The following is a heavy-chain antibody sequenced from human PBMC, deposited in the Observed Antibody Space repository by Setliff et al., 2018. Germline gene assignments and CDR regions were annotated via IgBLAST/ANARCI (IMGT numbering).Heavy chain of an antibody. J-gene: IGHJ3*02. Sequence: ASVKVSCKASGFTFKTYSFSWIRQAPGQGLEWMGIINPSGGLTRYAQKFQGRVTMTRDTSTSTVYMEVSSLRSEDTAVYFCARDRFYNSWSGTSITAPHDAFDIWGQGTMVTVSS. CDR2: INPSGGLT. V-gene: IGHV1-46*02. D-gene: IGHD3-3*01. CDR1: GFTFKTYS. CDR3: ARDRFYNSWSGTSITAPHDAFDI.